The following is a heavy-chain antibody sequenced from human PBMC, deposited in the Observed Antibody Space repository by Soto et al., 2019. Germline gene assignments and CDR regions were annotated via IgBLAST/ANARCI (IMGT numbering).Heavy chain of an antibody. CDR2: ISGSGRTT. Sequence: GSLRLSCAASGFTFSNALMSWVRQAPGKGLECVSGISGSGRTTFYADSVKGRFTVSRDNSKKTLFLQMNSLRAEDTAVYYCAKTPYDFWSSGQYFFDDWGQGTLVTVSS. CDR1: GFTFSNAL. CDR3: AKTPYDFWSSGQYFFDD. J-gene: IGHJ4*02. D-gene: IGHD3-3*01. V-gene: IGHV3-23*01.